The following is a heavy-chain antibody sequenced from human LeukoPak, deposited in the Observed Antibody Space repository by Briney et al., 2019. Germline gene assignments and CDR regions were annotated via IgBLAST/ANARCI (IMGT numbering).Heavy chain of an antibody. CDR3: ARVEDYDILTGFDY. CDR1: GFTFDDYC. D-gene: IGHD3-9*01. CDR2: IKQDESEK. V-gene: IGHV3-7*01. Sequence: GGSLRLSCAAFGFTFDDYCMGWVRQAPGKGLEWVANIKQDESEKYYVDSVKGRFTVSRDNAKNSLYLQMYSLRAEDTAVYYCARVEDYDILTGFDYWGQGTLVTVSS. J-gene: IGHJ4*02.